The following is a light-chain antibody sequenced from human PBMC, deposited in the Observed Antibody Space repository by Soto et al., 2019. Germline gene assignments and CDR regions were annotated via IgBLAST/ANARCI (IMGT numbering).Light chain of an antibody. Sequence: QSALTQPASVSGSPGQSITISCTGTSSDIGDYDYVSWYQHLPGKAPKLLIFDVTHRPSGVSDRFSGSKSGNTASLTISGVRPEDEADYYCCSYAGNSAFVFGGGTKLTVL. CDR3: CSYAGNSAFV. CDR2: DVT. J-gene: IGLJ2*01. V-gene: IGLV2-14*01. CDR1: SSDIGDYDY.